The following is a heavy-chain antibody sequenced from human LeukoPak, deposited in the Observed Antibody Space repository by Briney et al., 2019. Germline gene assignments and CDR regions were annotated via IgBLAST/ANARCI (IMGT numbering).Heavy chain of an antibody. J-gene: IGHJ4*02. Sequence: PGGSLRLSCAASGFTVNSNYMSWVRQAPGKGLEWVSVIYGGGSTYYTDSVKGRFTISRDNSKNTLYLQMNSLRAEDTAVYYCARLGSGWSVDYWGQGTLVTVSS. V-gene: IGHV3-66*04. CDR1: GFTVNSNY. CDR2: IYGGGST. CDR3: ARLGSGWSVDY. D-gene: IGHD6-19*01.